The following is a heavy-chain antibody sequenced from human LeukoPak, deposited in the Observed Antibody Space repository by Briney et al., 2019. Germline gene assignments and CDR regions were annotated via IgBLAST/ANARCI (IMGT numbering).Heavy chain of an antibody. CDR2: SSGSGDNT. Sequence: AGGSLRLSCAASGFTFSSYAMSWVRQAPGKGLEWVSGSSGSGDNTYYADSVKGRFTISRDNSKNTLYVQVNSLGTEDTAAYYCAKGSYYDSSGSFYFDYWGQGTLVTVSS. V-gene: IGHV3-23*01. CDR3: AKGSYYDSSGSFYFDY. CDR1: GFTFSSYA. D-gene: IGHD3-22*01. J-gene: IGHJ4*02.